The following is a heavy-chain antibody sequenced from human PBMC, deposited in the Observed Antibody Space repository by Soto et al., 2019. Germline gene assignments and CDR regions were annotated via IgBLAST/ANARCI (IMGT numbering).Heavy chain of an antibody. CDR2: LNPTGGST. J-gene: IGHJ4*02. Sequence: QVQLVQSGAEVKKPGASVKLSCKTSGYSFTGYYIHWVRQAPGQGLEWVGILNPTGGSTAYTQNFQGRVTMTSDTSTSTVYMELGRLRSEDTALYYCATASFDYWGQGTLVTVSS. CDR1: GYSFTGYY. CDR3: ATASFDY. V-gene: IGHV1-46*03.